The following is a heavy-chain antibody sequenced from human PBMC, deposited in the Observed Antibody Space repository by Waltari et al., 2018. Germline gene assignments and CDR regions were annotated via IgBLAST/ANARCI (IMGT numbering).Heavy chain of an antibody. CDR3: ARDTPGDGIDY. Sequence: DVQLVESGGGIGQPGGSLRLPCVASGFSFSDYWMHWVRQAPEKGLVWGANVNHDGTHTTYEDSGKGRFTVTRDNAKNTVYLQMNSLRADDTAVYFCARDTPGDGIDYWGQGTLVTVSS. J-gene: IGHJ4*02. V-gene: IGHV3-74*01. D-gene: IGHD7-27*01. CDR1: GFSFSDYW. CDR2: VNHDGTHT.